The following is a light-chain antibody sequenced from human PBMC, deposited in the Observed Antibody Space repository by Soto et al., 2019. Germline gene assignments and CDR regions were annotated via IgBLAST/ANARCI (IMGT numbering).Light chain of an antibody. V-gene: IGKV1-39*01. Sequence: DIQMTQSPSSLSASVGDRVTITCRASQSISSYLNWYQQKPGKAPKLLIYGASSLKSGVPSRFSGSRSGTDFTLTISSLPPEDFATYYCQQSYSTETFGQGTKVEIK. J-gene: IGKJ1*01. CDR3: QQSYSTET. CDR2: GAS. CDR1: QSISSY.